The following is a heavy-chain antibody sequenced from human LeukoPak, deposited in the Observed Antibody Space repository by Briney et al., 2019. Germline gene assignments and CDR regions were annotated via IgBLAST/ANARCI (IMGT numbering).Heavy chain of an antibody. J-gene: IGHJ5*02. D-gene: IGHD5-12*01. Sequence: AGGSLRLSCAASGFTFDDYGMSWVRQAPGKGLEWVAEINWNGGTTGYADSVKGRFTISRDNAKNSLYLQMNSLRTEDTALYYCARGRDIMATICASWGQGTLVTVSS. V-gene: IGHV3-20*04. CDR2: INWNGGTT. CDR1: GFTFDDYG. CDR3: ARGRDIMATICAS.